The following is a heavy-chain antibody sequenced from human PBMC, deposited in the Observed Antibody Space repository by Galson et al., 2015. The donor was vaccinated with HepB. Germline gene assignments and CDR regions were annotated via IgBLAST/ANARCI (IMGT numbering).Heavy chain of an antibody. V-gene: IGHV4-59*01. J-gene: IGHJ5*02. CDR2: IYYSGST. CDR3: ARELDYGDYNWFDP. Sequence: SETLSLTCTVSGGSISSYYWSWIRQPPGKGLEWIGYIYYSGSTNYNPSLKSRVTISVDTSKNQFSLKLSSVTAAGTAVYYCARELDYGDYNWFDPWGQGTLVTVSS. CDR1: GGSISSYY. D-gene: IGHD4-17*01.